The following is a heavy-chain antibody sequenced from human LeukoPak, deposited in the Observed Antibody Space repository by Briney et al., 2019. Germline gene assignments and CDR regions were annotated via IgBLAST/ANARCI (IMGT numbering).Heavy chain of an antibody. CDR2: IYRGGST. CDR1: GFTVSSNY. CDR3: AKYERATSDAFDV. J-gene: IGHJ3*01. D-gene: IGHD2-2*01. Sequence: GGSLRLSCAASGFTVSSNYMSWVRQAPGKGLEWVSVIYRGGSTYYADSVKGRFTISRDNSKNTLYLQMNSLRAEDTAVYYCAKYERATSDAFDVWGQGTMVAVSS. V-gene: IGHV3-53*01.